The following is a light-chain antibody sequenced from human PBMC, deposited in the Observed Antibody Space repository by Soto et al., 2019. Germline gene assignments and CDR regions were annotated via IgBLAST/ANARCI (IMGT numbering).Light chain of an antibody. V-gene: IGKV3-20*01. CDR2: GAS. CDR3: QQYGSSPET. CDR1: QSVSSSS. J-gene: IGKJ1*01. Sequence: EIVFTQSPGTLSLSPGERATLSCRASQSVSSSSLAWYQQKPGQAPRLLIYGASSRATSIPDRFSGSGSGTDFTLTISGLEPEDFAVYYCQQYGSSPETFGQGTK.